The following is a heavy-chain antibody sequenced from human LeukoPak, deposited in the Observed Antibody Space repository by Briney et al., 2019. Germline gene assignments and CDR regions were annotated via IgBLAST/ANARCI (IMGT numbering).Heavy chain of an antibody. CDR3: AKVWFGEYWPDY. J-gene: IGHJ4*02. Sequence: GGSLRLSCAASGFTFSSYNMNWVRQAPGKGLEWVSYISSSSRTIYYADSVKGRFTISRDNAKNSLYLQMNSLRAEDTAVYYCAKVWFGEYWPDYWGQGTLVTVSS. V-gene: IGHV3-48*01. D-gene: IGHD3-10*01. CDR2: ISSSSRTI. CDR1: GFTFSSYN.